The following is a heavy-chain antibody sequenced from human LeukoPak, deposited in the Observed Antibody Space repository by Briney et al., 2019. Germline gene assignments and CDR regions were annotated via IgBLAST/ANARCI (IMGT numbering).Heavy chain of an antibody. V-gene: IGHV5-51*01. Sequence: GESLKISCKVSGYRFTTYWIGWVRQMPGKGLEWMGIIYPGDSDTRYSPSFQGQVTISADKSISTAYLQWSSLKASDTAIYYCAGRGYGTSSPLDYWGQGTLVTVSS. CDR3: AGRGYGTSSPLDY. CDR1: GYRFTTYW. CDR2: IYPGDSDT. J-gene: IGHJ4*02. D-gene: IGHD2-15*01.